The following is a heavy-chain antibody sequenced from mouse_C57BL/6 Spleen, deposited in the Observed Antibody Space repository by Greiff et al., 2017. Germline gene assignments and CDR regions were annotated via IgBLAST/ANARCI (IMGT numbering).Heavy chain of an antibody. Sequence: EVQLQQSGPELVKPGASVKISCKASGYTFTDYYMNWVKQSHGKRLEWIGDINPNNGGTSYNQKFKGKATLTVDKSSSTAYMELRSLTSEYSAVYYCARPGSSPWYFDVWGTGTTVTVSS. CDR1: GYTFTDYY. D-gene: IGHD1-1*01. CDR2: INPNNGGT. J-gene: IGHJ1*03. CDR3: ARPGSSPWYFDV. V-gene: IGHV1-26*01.